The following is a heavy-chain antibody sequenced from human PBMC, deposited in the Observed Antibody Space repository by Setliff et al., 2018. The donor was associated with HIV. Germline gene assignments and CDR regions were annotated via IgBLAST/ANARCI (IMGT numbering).Heavy chain of an antibody. D-gene: IGHD2-15*01. CDR2: MNPNSGST. J-gene: IGHJ3*01. CDR3: ARRIGFDV. Sequence: ASVKVSCKASGYTFTNYDINWVRQVTGQGLEWMGWMNPNSGSTGYGQKFQGRVTMTRDTSIGTAYMELSNLGSEDTAVYYCARRIGFDVWGQGTMVTVSS. V-gene: IGHV1-8*01. CDR1: GYTFTNYD.